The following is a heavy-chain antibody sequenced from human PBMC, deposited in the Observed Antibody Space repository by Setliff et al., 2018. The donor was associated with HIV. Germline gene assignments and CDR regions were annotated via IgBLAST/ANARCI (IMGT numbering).Heavy chain of an antibody. CDR3: ARNPHYFDRSGYYYKSYYFDY. V-gene: IGHV4-34*12. D-gene: IGHD3-22*01. Sequence: KASETLSLTCAVYGGSFSDYYWSWIRQPPGKGLEWIGEIIHSGSTNYNPSLKSRVTISVDTSKNHFSLNLSPVTAADTAGYYCARNPHYFDRSGYYYKSYYFDYWGQGTLVTVFS. CDR2: IIHSGST. J-gene: IGHJ4*02. CDR1: GGSFSDYY.